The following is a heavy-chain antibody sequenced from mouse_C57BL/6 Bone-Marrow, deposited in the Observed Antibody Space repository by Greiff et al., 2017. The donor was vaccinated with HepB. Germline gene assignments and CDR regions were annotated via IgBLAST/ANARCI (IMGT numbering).Heavy chain of an antibody. V-gene: IGHV1-72*01. CDR2: IDPNSGGT. Sequence: QVQLKQPGAELVKPGASVKLSCKASGYTFTSYWMHWVKQRPGRGLEWIGRIDPNSGGTKYNEKFKSKATLTVDKPSSTAYMQLSSLTSEDSAVYYCARRYYGSSAWFAYWGQGTLVTVSA. CDR1: GYTFTSYW. CDR3: ARRYYGSSAWFAY. J-gene: IGHJ3*01. D-gene: IGHD1-1*01.